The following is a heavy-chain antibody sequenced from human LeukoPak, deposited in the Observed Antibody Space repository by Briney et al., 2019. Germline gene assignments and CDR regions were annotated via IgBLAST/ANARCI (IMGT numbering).Heavy chain of an antibody. CDR3: ARWFCSTSSCLFDY. J-gene: IGHJ4*02. Sequence: ASVTVSCKASEYTFTDYHMHWVRQAPGQGLEWMGWINPNSGDANYAPKFQGRVTMTRDTSISTAYMELSSLRSDDTAVYYCARWFCSTSSCLFDYWGQGTLVTVSS. CDR1: EYTFTDYH. V-gene: IGHV1-2*02. CDR2: INPNSGDA. D-gene: IGHD2-2*01.